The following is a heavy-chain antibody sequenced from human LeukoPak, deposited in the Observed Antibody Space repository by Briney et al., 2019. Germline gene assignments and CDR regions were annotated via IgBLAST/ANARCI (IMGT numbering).Heavy chain of an antibody. J-gene: IGHJ4*02. Sequence: GGSLRLSCAPSGFTFKSYGMHWVRQAPGRGLEWVAVIWYEGSDKHYADSVKGRFTISRDNSKNTLYLQLNSLRAEDTAVYYCARGRSSWYYFDYWGQGTLVTVSS. V-gene: IGHV3-33*01. CDR1: GFTFKSYG. D-gene: IGHD6-13*01. CDR3: ARGRSSWYYFDY. CDR2: IWYEGSDK.